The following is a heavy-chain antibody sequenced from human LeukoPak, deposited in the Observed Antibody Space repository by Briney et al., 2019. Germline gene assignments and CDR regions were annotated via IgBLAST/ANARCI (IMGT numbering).Heavy chain of an antibody. Sequence: SETLSLTCTVSGGSNSSGNCYWTWIRQPPGKGLEWIGYIYYSGSTYYNPSLKSRVTISVDTSKNQFSLKLSSVTAADTAVYYCAREIRYSLDYWGQGTLVTVSS. V-gene: IGHV4-31*03. J-gene: IGHJ4*02. CDR3: AREIRYSLDY. D-gene: IGHD5-18*01. CDR2: IYYSGST. CDR1: GGSNSSGNCY.